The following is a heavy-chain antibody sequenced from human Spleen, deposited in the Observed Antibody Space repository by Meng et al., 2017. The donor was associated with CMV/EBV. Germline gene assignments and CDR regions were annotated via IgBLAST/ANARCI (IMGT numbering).Heavy chain of an antibody. CDR2: INPKRGST. J-gene: IGHJ4*02. CDR1: GYNFIDYS. D-gene: IGHD1-26*01. Sequence: KAPGYNFIDYSMYWVRQAPGQGLEWMGWINPKRGSTEYVQKFQGRVTMTRDTSISTVYMELSRLRFDDTAMYFCASGEWELPTGFDYWGQGTLVTVSS. V-gene: IGHV1-2*02. CDR3: ASGEWELPTGFDY.